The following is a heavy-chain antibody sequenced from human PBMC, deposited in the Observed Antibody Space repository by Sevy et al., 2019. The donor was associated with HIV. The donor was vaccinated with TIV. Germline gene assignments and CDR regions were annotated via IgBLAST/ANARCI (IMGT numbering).Heavy chain of an antibody. Sequence: GGSLRLSCAASGFTFSYYDMHWVRQPTGKGLEWVSGFGIAGDTYYSDSVKGRFTISRENAKNSLYLQMNSLRAEDTAVYYCAKDSRVYSSSHFDYWGQGIRVTVSS. J-gene: IGHJ4*02. V-gene: IGHV3-13*01. CDR1: GFTFSYYD. D-gene: IGHD6-13*01. CDR2: FGIAGDT. CDR3: AKDSRVYSSSHFDY.